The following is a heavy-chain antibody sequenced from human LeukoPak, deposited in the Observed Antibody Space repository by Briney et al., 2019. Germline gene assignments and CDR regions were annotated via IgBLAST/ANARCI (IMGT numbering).Heavy chain of an antibody. CDR1: GFTFSSYS. D-gene: IGHD3-22*01. CDR3: AKGRDSSGYYPPTYYFDY. J-gene: IGHJ4*02. V-gene: IGHV3-21*01. CDR2: ISSSSLYI. Sequence: GGSLRLSCAASGFTFSSYSMNWVRQAPGKGLQWVSSISSSSLYIYYADSVKGRFTNSRDNAKNSLYLQMSSLRAEDTAVYYCAKGRDSSGYYPPTYYFDYWGQGTLVTVSS.